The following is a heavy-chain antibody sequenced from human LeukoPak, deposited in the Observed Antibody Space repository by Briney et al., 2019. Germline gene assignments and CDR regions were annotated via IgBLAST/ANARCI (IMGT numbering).Heavy chain of an antibody. CDR3: ARVSQLLYLIRGDFDY. J-gene: IGHJ4*02. V-gene: IGHV1-18*01. Sequence: GASVKVSCKASGYTFTSYGISWVRQAPGQGLEWMRWISAYNGNTNYAQRHQGRVTMTTDTSTSTAYMELRSLRSDDTAVYYCARVSQLLYLIRGDFDYWGQGTLVTVPS. D-gene: IGHD2-2*02. CDR1: GYTFTSYG. CDR2: ISAYNGNT.